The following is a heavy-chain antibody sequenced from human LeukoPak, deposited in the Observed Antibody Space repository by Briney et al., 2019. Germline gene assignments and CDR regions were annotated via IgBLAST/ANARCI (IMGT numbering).Heavy chain of an antibody. CDR2: ISAYNGNT. Sequence: ASVKVSCKASGYTFTSYGISWVRQAPGQGLEWMGWISAYNGNTNYAQKLQGRVTMTTDTSTSTAYMELRSLRSDDTAVYYCASPSTRDFYYYGMDVWGQGTTVTVSS. J-gene: IGHJ6*02. V-gene: IGHV1-18*01. CDR1: GYTFTSYG. D-gene: IGHD2-2*01. CDR3: ASPSTRDFYYYGMDV.